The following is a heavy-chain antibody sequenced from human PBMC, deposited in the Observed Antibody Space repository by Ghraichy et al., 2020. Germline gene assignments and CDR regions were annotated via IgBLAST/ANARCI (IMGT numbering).Heavy chain of an antibody. CDR1: GFTVSSNY. CDR3: ARVAVCGGSCYYCDY. J-gene: IGHJ4*02. V-gene: IGHV3-53*01. CDR2: IYSGGST. D-gene: IGHD2-15*01. Sequence: GGSLRLSCAASGFTVSSNYMSWVRQAPGKGLEWVSVIYSGGSTYYADSVKGRFTISRDNSKNTLYLQMNSLGAEDTAVYYGARVAVCGGSCYYCDYWGQGTLVTVSS.